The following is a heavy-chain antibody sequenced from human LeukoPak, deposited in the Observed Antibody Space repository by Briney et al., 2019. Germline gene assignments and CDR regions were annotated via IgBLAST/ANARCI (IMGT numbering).Heavy chain of an antibody. CDR1: GFTFSSYE. D-gene: IGHD3-16*02. CDR3: ARTTRVRLGELSY. Sequence: GGSLRLSCAASGFTFSSYEMNWVRQAPGKGLEWVSYISSSGSTIYYADSVKGRFTISRDNAKNSLYLQMNGLRAEDTAVYYCARTTRVRLGELSYWGQGTLVTVSS. V-gene: IGHV3-48*03. CDR2: ISSSGSTI. J-gene: IGHJ4*02.